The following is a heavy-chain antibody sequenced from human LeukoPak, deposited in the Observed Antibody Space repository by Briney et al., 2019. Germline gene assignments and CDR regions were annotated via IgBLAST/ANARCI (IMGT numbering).Heavy chain of an antibody. CDR2: ISGSAGST. Sequence: PGGSLRLSCAASGFTFRSYAMSWVRQVPGKGLEWISAISGSAGSTFYADSVKGRFTISRDNSKNTLYLQMNSLRAEDTAVYYCAKALCSGGTCYRFDYWGQGTLVTVSS. J-gene: IGHJ4*02. CDR1: GFTFRSYA. CDR3: AKALCSGGTCYRFDY. V-gene: IGHV3-23*01. D-gene: IGHD2-15*01.